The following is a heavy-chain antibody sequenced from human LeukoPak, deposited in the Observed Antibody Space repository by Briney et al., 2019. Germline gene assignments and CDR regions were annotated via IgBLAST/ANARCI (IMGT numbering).Heavy chain of an antibody. CDR3: ARDFVGAGAFDI. CDR2: ISYDGSNK. D-gene: IGHD1-26*01. V-gene: IGHV3-30-3*01. J-gene: IGHJ3*02. Sequence: GGSLRLSCAASGFTFSSYAMHWVRQAPGKGLEWVAVISYDGSNKYHADSVKGRFTISRDNSKNTLYLQMNSLRAEDTAVYYCARDFVGAGAFDIWGQGTMVTVSS. CDR1: GFTFSSYA.